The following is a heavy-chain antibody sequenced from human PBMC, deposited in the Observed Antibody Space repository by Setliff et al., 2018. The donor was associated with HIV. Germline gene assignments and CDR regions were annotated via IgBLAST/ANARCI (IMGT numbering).Heavy chain of an antibody. Sequence: GGSLRLSCAASGFTFSNYNMNWVRQAPGKGLEWVSSIGGTSDYKNYAGSVRGRFTSSRDNAESSLFLQMNSLRAEDTAVYYCARKLLTRPNYYGMDVWGQGTTVTVSS. CDR2: IGGTSDYK. CDR1: GFTFSNYN. CDR3: ARKLLTRPNYYGMDV. V-gene: IGHV3-21*01. J-gene: IGHJ6*02. D-gene: IGHD2-15*01.